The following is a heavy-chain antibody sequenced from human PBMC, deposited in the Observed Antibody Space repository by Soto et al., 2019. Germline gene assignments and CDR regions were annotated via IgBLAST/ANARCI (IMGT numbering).Heavy chain of an antibody. Sequence: QVQLVESGGGVVQPGGSLTLSCVASGFSFRSYGMHWVRQAPGKGLEWLAVIWDDGRTTFYADSVKGRFTISRDNPRNTVSLQMNSLRVEDTAMFYCARNYGEYEVFDVWGQGTVLSVSS. V-gene: IGHV3-33*01. D-gene: IGHD4-17*01. CDR2: IWDDGRTT. CDR3: ARNYGEYEVFDV. J-gene: IGHJ3*01. CDR1: GFSFRSYG.